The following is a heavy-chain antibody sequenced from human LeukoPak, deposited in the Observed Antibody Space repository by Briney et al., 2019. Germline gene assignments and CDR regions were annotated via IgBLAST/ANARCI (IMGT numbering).Heavy chain of an antibody. V-gene: IGHV3-9*01. D-gene: IGHD6-13*01. CDR2: IGWNSGRI. CDR3: AKGSAAAGSSGNYFDY. Sequence: AGGSLRLSCAASGFTFDDYAMHWVRQGPGKGLEWVSGIGWNSGRIGYADSVKGRFTMSRDNAKNSLYLQMNSLRAEDTALYYCAKGSAAAGSSGNYFDYWGQGTLVTVSS. J-gene: IGHJ4*02. CDR1: GFTFDDYA.